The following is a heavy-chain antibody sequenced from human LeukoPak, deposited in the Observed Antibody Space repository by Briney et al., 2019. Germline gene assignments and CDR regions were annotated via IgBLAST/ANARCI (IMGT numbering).Heavy chain of an antibody. D-gene: IGHD6-6*01. CDR1: GGSFSSSSYY. CDR2: IYYSGST. J-gene: IGHJ3*02. V-gene: IGHV4-39*01. CDR3: ASLSSIAARGEFKVAFDI. Sequence: SETLSLTCTVSGGSFSSSSYYWGWIRQPPGKGLEWIGSIYYSGSTYYNPSLKSRITISVDTPKNQFSLKLSSVTATDTAVYYCASLSSIAARGEFKVAFDIWGQGTMVTVSS.